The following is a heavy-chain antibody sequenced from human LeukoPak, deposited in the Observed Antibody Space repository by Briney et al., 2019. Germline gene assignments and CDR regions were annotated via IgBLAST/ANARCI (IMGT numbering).Heavy chain of an antibody. Sequence: SETLSLTCTVSGGSISRSSYYWGWIRQPPGKGLEWIGSIYYSGSTYYNPSLKSRVTISVDTSKNQFSLKLSSVTAADTAVYYCARHYMQRELLGLRDDAFDIWGQGTMVTVSS. V-gene: IGHV4-39*01. D-gene: IGHD1-26*01. CDR3: ARHYMQRELLGLRDDAFDI. CDR2: IYYSGST. CDR1: GGSISRSSYY. J-gene: IGHJ3*02.